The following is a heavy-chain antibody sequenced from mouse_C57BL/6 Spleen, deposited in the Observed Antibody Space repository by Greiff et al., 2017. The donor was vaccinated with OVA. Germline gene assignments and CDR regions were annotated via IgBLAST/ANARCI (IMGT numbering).Heavy chain of an antibody. CDR1: GYSITSGYY. J-gene: IGHJ2*01. V-gene: IGHV3-6*01. CDR3: ARNDGYLYYFDY. CDR2: ISYDGSN. Sequence: EVKLQESGPGLVKPSQSLSLTCSVTGYSITSGYYWNWIRQFPGNKLEWMGYISYDGSNNYNPSLKNRISITRDTSKNQFFLKLNSVTTEDTATYYCARNDGYLYYFDYWGQGTTLTVSS. D-gene: IGHD2-3*01.